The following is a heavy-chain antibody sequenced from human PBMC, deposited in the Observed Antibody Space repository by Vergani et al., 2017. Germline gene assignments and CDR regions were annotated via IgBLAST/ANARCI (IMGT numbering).Heavy chain of an antibody. Sequence: EVQLVESGGGLVKPGGSLRLSCAASGFTFSSYSMNWVRQAPGKGLEWVSSISSSSSYIYYADSVKGRFTISRDNAKNSLYLQMNSLRAEDTAVYYCARDFFTGLGVPDAFDIWGQGTMVTVSS. CDR2: ISSSSSYI. D-gene: IGHD3-16*01. J-gene: IGHJ3*02. CDR3: ARDFFTGLGVPDAFDI. V-gene: IGHV3-21*01. CDR1: GFTFSSYS.